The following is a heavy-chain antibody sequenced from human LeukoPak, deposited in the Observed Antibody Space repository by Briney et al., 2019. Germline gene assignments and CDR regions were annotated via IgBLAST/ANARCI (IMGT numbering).Heavy chain of an antibody. CDR1: GFTFASYG. Sequence: GGSLRLSCAASGFTFASYGMSWVRQAPGKGLEWVSFITTNGGRTSYADSVGGRFTISRDNPRNTLDMQMNSLRDEDTAVYYCAIMHGYYDGTGYWVQWGQGTLVTVSS. D-gene: IGHD3-3*01. J-gene: IGHJ1*01. CDR2: ITTNGGRT. V-gene: IGHV3-23*01. CDR3: AIMHGYYDGTGYWVQ.